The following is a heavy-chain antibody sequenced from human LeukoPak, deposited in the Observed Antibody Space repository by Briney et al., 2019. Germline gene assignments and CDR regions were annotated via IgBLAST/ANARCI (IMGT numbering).Heavy chain of an antibody. J-gene: IGHJ4*02. CDR1: GFTVSSNY. Sequence: PGGSLRLSCAASGFTVSSNYMSWVRQAPGKGLEWVSVIYSGGSTYYADSVKGRFTISRDNSKNTPYLQMNNLRAEDTAVYYCARERPVAGSSYFDYWGQGTLVTVSS. V-gene: IGHV3-53*01. CDR3: ARERPVAGSSYFDY. CDR2: IYSGGST. D-gene: IGHD6-19*01.